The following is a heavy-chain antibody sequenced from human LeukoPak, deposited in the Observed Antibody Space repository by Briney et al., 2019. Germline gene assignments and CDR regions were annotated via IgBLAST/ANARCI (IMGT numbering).Heavy chain of an antibody. CDR1: GASISVYY. CDR2: IYYSGST. V-gene: IGHV4-59*01. Sequence: PSETLSPTCPVSGASISVYYWSWIRHPPGKGLGWIGHIYYSGSTNYNSSLKSRVTISVDTSKNQFSLKVSSVTAADTAVYFCARDVYGDYYVDYWGQGTLVTVSS. D-gene: IGHD2-21*02. J-gene: IGHJ4*02. CDR3: ARDVYGDYYVDY.